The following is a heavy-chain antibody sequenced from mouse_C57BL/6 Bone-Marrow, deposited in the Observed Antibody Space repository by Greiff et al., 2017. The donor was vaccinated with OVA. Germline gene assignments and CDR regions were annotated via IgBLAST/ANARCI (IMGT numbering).Heavy chain of an antibody. CDR2: IRSKSSNYAT. CDR1: GFTFNTYA. CDR3: VGDDGYDWYFDV. Sequence: EVKVVESGGGLVQPKGSLKLSCAASGFTFNTYAMHWVRQAPGKGLEWVARIRSKSSNYATYYADSVKDRFTISRDDSQSMLYLQMNNLKTEDTAVYYCVGDDGYDWYFDVWGTGTTVTVSS. D-gene: IGHD2-3*01. V-gene: IGHV10-3*01. J-gene: IGHJ1*03.